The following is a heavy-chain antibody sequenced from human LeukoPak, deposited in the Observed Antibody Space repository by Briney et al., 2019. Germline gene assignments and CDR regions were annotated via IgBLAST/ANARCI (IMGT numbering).Heavy chain of an antibody. D-gene: IGHD3-22*01. CDR1: GFTFSDYY. CDR3: ARVDYYDSSGPY. V-gene: IGHV3-11*06. Sequence: KPGGSLRLSCAASGFTFSDYYMTWIRQAPGKGLECVSYISSSSDYTNYPDSVKGRFTISRDNAKNSLYLQMNSLRAEDTAVYYCARVDYYDSSGPYWGQGTLVTVSS. CDR2: ISSSSDYT. J-gene: IGHJ4*02.